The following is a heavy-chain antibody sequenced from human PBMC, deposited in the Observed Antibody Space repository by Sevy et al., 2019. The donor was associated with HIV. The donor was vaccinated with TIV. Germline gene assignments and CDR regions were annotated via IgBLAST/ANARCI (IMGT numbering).Heavy chain of an antibody. CDR3: AREGNDYGDNYYYYYGMDV. CDR1: GFTFSSYW. D-gene: IGHD4-17*01. Sequence: GGSLRLSCAASGFTFSSYWMSWVRQAPGKGLEWVANIKQDGSEKYYVDSVKGQFTISRDNAKNSLYLQMNSLRAEDTAVYYCAREGNDYGDNYYYYYGMDVWGQGTTVTVSS. V-gene: IGHV3-7*01. CDR2: IKQDGSEK. J-gene: IGHJ6*02.